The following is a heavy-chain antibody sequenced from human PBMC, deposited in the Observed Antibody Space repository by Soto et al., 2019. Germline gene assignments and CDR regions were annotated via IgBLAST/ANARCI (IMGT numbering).Heavy chain of an antibody. V-gene: IGHV4-31*03. D-gene: IGHD4-17*01. J-gene: IGHJ6*02. CDR1: GGSISSGGYY. Sequence: PSETLSLTCTVSGGSISSGGYYWSWIRQHPGKGLEWIGYIYYSGSTYYNPSLKSRVTISVDTSKNQFSLKLSSVTAADTAVYYCARDNNGDYYYGMDVWGQGTTVTAP. CDR2: IYYSGST. CDR3: ARDNNGDYYYGMDV.